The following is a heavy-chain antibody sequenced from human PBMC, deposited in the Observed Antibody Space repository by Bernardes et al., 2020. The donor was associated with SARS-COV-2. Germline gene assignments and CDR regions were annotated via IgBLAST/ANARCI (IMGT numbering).Heavy chain of an antibody. CDR1: GFTFSSYW. CDR3: ARGAYSLNKSGPRSVFDI. D-gene: IGHD1-26*01. Sequence: GSLSLSCAVSGFTFSSYWMPWIRQAPGKGLVWVSRINGDGTSTSYADSVKGRFTISRDNAKNTLNLQMNSLSAEDTAVYYCARGAYSLNKSGPRSVFDIWGQATMVTVSS. CDR2: INGDGTST. V-gene: IGHV3-74*01. J-gene: IGHJ3*02.